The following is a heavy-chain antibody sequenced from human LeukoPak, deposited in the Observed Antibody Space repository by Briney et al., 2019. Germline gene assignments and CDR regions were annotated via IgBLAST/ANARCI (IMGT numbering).Heavy chain of an antibody. CDR1: GFTVSSNY. V-gene: IGHV3-66*02. J-gene: IGHJ4*02. D-gene: IGHD3-22*01. CDR3: ADRNFDY. CDR2: IYSEGST. Sequence: GGSLRLSCAASGFTVSSNYMSWVRQAPGKGLEGVSVIYSEGSTYYAHSVKGRFTISRDNSKKTLYLQMNRLRAEDTAVYSCADRNFDYWGQGTLVTVSS.